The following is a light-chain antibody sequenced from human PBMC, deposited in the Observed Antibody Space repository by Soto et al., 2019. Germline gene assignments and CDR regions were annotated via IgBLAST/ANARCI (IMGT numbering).Light chain of an antibody. CDR3: QQYYSYPFT. V-gene: IGKV1-8*01. CDR2: AAS. J-gene: IGKJ3*01. CDR1: QGISSY. Sequence: AIRMTQSPSSFSPSTGDRVTITCRASQGISSYLAWDQQKPGNAPKLLIYAASTLQSEVPSSFTDSGSGTDFTLTIGCLQSEDVAAYDCQQYYSYPFTFGPVTKVDIK.